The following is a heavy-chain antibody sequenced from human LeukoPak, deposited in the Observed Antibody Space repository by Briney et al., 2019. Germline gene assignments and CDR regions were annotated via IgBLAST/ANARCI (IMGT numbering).Heavy chain of an antibody. Sequence: SETLSLTFTVSGGSISSYYWSWIRQPPGKGLEWIGYIYYSGSTNYNPSLKSRVTISVDTSKNQFSLKLSPVTAADTAVYYCARDASGAAHFDYWGQGTLVTVSS. CDR1: GGSISSYY. V-gene: IGHV4-59*01. J-gene: IGHJ4*02. D-gene: IGHD1-26*01. CDR3: ARDASGAAHFDY. CDR2: IYYSGST.